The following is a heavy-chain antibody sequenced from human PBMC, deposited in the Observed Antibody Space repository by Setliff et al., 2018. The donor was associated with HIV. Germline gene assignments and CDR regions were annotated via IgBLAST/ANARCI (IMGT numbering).Heavy chain of an antibody. D-gene: IGHD6-13*01. Sequence: SETLSLTCTVSGGSISTYYWSWIRQTPGKGLELIGYIYYTGTTTYNPSLKSRVTISLNTSQNHFSLKLTSVTAADTAVYYCARHITGGLAAPVWFDPWGQGTLVTVSS. CDR3: ARHITGGLAAPVWFDP. CDR1: GGSISTYY. J-gene: IGHJ5*02. CDR2: IYYTGTT. V-gene: IGHV4-59*08.